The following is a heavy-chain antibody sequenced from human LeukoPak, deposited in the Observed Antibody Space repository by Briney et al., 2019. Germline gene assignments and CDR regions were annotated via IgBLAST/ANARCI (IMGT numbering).Heavy chain of an antibody. J-gene: IGHJ1*01. CDR2: IKSDGST. D-gene: IGHD2-21*01. CDR1: GFTFSSYW. CDR3: ARAPSEIGGYCPEYFRH. V-gene: IGHV3-74*01. Sequence: TGGSLRLSCAASGFTFSSYWMHWVRQAPGKGLVWVSRIKSDGSTNYADSVKGRFTISRDNAKNTVSLQMNSLRAEDTGVYYCARAPSEIGGYCPEYFRHWGQGTLVTVSS.